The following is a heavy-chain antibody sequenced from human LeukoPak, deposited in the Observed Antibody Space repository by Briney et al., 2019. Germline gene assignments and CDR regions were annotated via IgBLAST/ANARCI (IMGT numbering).Heavy chain of an antibody. Sequence: PSETLSLTCAVYGGSFSGYYWSWIRQPPGKGLEWIGEINHSGSTNYNPSLKGRVTISVDTSKNQFSLKLSSVTAADTAVYYCARGGPTPRARKAGYFDYWGQGTLVTVSS. CDR3: ARGGPTPRARKAGYFDY. CDR2: INHSGST. D-gene: IGHD6-19*01. V-gene: IGHV4-34*01. CDR1: GGSFSGYY. J-gene: IGHJ4*02.